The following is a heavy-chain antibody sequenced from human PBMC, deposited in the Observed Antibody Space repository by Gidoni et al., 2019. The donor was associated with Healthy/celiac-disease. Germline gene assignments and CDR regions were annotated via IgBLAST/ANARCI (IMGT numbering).Heavy chain of an antibody. CDR3: ARDSTVGYYYYYGMDV. CDR2: INPNSGGT. CDR1: GYTFTGYY. Sequence: QVQLVQSGAEVKKPGASVKVSCKASGYTFTGYYMHWVRQAPGQGLEWMGWINPNSGGTNYAQKFLGRVTMTRDTSISTAYMELSRLRSDDTAVYYCARDSTVGYYYYYGMDVWGQGTTVTVSS. V-gene: IGHV1-2*02. D-gene: IGHD4-17*01. J-gene: IGHJ6*02.